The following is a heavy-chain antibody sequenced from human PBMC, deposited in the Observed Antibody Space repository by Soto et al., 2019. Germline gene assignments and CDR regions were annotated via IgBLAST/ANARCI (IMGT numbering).Heavy chain of an antibody. J-gene: IGHJ3*02. Sequence: GGSLRLSCAASGFTFSSYDMHWVRQATGKGLEWVSAIGTAGDTYYPGSVKGRFTISRENAKNSLYLQMNSLRAGDTAVYYCARSDWQYSAFDIWGQGTMVTVSS. CDR2: IGTAGDT. V-gene: IGHV3-13*01. CDR3: ARSDWQYSAFDI. CDR1: GFTFSSYD. D-gene: IGHD3-9*01.